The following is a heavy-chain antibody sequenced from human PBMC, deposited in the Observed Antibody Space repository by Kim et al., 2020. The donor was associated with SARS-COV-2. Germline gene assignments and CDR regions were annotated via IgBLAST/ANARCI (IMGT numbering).Heavy chain of an antibody. CDR2: INHSGST. CDR1: GGSFSGYY. V-gene: IGHV4-34*01. D-gene: IGHD2-15*01. Sequence: SETLSLTCAVYGGSFSGYYWSWIRQPPGKGLEWIGEINHSGSTNYNPSLKSRVTISVDTSKNQFSLKLSSVTAADTAVYYCARGGRYCSGGSCYVSVWFDPWGQGTLVTVSS. J-gene: IGHJ5*02. CDR3: ARGGRYCSGGSCYVSVWFDP.